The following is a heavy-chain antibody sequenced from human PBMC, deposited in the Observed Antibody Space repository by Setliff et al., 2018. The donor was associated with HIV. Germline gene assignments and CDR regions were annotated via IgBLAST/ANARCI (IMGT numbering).Heavy chain of an antibody. CDR1: GYSFTNYA. D-gene: IGHD3-22*01. V-gene: IGHV7-4-1*02. CDR3: AAMIVNYYYMDV. J-gene: IGHJ6*03. Sequence: ASVKVSCKASGYSFTNYALNWVRQAPGQGLEWMGWINTNTGNPMYAQGYTGRFAFSLDTSVSTAFLQISSLKAEDTAVYYCAAMIVNYYYMDVWGKGTTVTVSS. CDR2: INTNTGNP.